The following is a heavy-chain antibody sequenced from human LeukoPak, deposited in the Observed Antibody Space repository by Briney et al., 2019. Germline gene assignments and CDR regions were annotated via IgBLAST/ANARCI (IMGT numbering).Heavy chain of an antibody. V-gene: IGHV3-33*01. J-gene: IGHJ6*04. CDR3: ARVDGYCSSTSCPNPRYYYGMDV. CDR1: GFTFSSYG. CDR2: IWYAGSNK. D-gene: IGHD2-2*01. Sequence: GRSLRLSCAPSGFTFSSYGMHWVRQAPGKGLEWVAVIWYAGSNKYWADSVKGRFTISRDNSKNTLYLQINSMRAEDTAVYYCARVDGYCSSTSCPNPRYYYGMDVWGKGTTVTVSS.